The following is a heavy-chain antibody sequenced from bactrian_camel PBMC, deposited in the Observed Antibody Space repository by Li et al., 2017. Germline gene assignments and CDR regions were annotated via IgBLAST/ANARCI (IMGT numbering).Heavy chain of an antibody. CDR3: TQGTYYAPIGDIHRHQ. J-gene: IGHJ4*01. CDR2: IFTGRSRRDL. D-gene: IGHD1*01. V-gene: IGHV3S1*01. Sequence: HVQLVESGGGSVQAGGSLTLSCSPSDYTYSTNCMGWFRQAPGKEREGVASIFTGRSRRDLFYADSVKGRFTISKDNDKNTLYLQLNSLRTEDTAMYFCTQGTYYAPIGDIHRHQRGQGTQVTVS. CDR1: DYTYSTNC.